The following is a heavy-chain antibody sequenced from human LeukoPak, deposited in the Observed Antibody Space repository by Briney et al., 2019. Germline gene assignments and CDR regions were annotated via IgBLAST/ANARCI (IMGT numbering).Heavy chain of an antibody. V-gene: IGHV1-18*01. Sequence: GASVKVSCKASGYTFTRFGICWVRQAPGQGLEWLGWISVYNSNTKYVQKLKGRVTMTTDTSTSTAYMELRSLRSDDTAVYYCARGFDDSSGSGNYFFDHWGQGTLVTVSS. CDR3: ARGFDDSSGSGNYFFDH. CDR1: GYTFTRFG. J-gene: IGHJ4*02. CDR2: ISVYNSNT. D-gene: IGHD3-22*01.